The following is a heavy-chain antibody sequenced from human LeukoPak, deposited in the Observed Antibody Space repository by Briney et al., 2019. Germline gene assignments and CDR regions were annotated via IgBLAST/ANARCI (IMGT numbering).Heavy chain of an antibody. Sequence: PGGSLRLSCGASGFAFSNYAMTWVRQTPEKGLEWVSGISGSSSTTDYADSVKDRFTISRDNSKNTLYLQMNSLRAEDTAVYYCAKAFYYDTRGLLGCDHWGQGTLVTVSS. CDR1: GFAFSNYA. CDR2: ISGSSSTT. V-gene: IGHV3-23*01. D-gene: IGHD3-22*01. J-gene: IGHJ4*02. CDR3: AKAFYYDTRGLLGCDH.